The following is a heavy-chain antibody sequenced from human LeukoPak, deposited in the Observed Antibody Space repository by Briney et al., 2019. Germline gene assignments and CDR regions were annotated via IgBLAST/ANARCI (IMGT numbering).Heavy chain of an antibody. V-gene: IGHV4-61*08. J-gene: IGHJ6*02. CDR2: IYYSGSI. Sequence: SETLSLTCTVSGGSISSGGHYWSWIRQYPGKGLEWIGYIYYSGSIYYNPSLKSRVTISLDTSKNQFSLKLSSVTAADTAVYYCAAMVTNYNYGMDVWGQGTTVTVSS. CDR1: GGSISSGGHY. CDR3: AAMVTNYNYGMDV. D-gene: IGHD5-18*01.